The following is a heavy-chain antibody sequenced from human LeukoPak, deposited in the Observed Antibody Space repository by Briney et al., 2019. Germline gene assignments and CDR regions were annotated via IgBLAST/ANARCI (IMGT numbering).Heavy chain of an antibody. D-gene: IGHD4/OR15-4a*01. CDR3: ASDLLTFDAFDI. J-gene: IGHJ3*02. CDR1: GDSFTSYW. Sequence: TPGESLKISCKGSGDSFTSYWIGWVRQMPGKGLERMGIIYPGDSDTRYSPSFQGQVTISADKSISTAYLQWSSLRASDTAMYYCASDLLTFDAFDIWGQGTMVTVSS. V-gene: IGHV5-51*01. CDR2: IYPGDSDT.